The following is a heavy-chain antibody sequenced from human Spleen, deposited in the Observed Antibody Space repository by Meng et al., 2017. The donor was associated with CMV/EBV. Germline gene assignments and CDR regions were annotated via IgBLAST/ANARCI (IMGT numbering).Heavy chain of an antibody. Sequence: GSLKISCAASGFTFSSYAMHWVRQAPGKGLEWVAVISYDGSNKYYADSVKGRFTISRDNSKNSLYLQMNSLRAEDTAVFYCARGFWNPYYEDTHDFWGQGTLVTVSS. D-gene: IGHD3-3*01. CDR3: ARGFWNPYYEDTHDF. J-gene: IGHJ4*02. CDR1: GFTFSSYA. V-gene: IGHV3-30*04. CDR2: ISYDGSNK.